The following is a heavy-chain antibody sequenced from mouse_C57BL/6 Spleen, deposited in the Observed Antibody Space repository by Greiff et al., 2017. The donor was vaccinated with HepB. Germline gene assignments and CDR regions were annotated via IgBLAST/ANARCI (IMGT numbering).Heavy chain of an antibody. V-gene: IGHV1-55*01. CDR3: ASSYDYEDWFAY. J-gene: IGHJ3*01. D-gene: IGHD2-4*01. CDR2: IYPGSGST. CDR1: GYTFTSYW. Sequence: QVQLKQPGAELVKPGASVKMSCKASGYTFTSYWITWVKQRPGQGLEWIGDIYPGSGSTNYNEKFKSKATLTVDTSSSTAYMQLSSLTSEDSAVYYCASSYDYEDWFAYWGQGTLVTVSA.